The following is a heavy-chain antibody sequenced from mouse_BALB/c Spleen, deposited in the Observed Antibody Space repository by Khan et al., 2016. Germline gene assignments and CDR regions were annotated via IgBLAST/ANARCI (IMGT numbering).Heavy chain of an antibody. D-gene: IGHD1-1*01. V-gene: IGHV2-9*02. CDR3: ARDYGSSYPYAMDY. CDR2: IWAVGST. Sequence: QVQLKESGPGLVAPSQSLSITCTVSGFSLTSYGVHWVRQPPGKGLEWLGVIWAVGSTNYNSALMSGLSISKDNSKSQVFLKMNSLQTDDTAMYYCARDYGSSYPYAMDYWGQGTSVTVSS. CDR1: GFSLTSYG. J-gene: IGHJ4*01.